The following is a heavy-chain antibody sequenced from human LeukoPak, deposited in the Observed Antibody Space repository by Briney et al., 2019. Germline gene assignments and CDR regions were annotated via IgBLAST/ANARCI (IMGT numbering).Heavy chain of an antibody. J-gene: IGHJ4*02. Sequence: GGSLRLSCVAWGLTLSGYPITWARQAPGKGLEWVSGISGNGGGTYYADSVKGRFTISRDNSKNTLYLQMNSLRVVDTAVYYCEKWAGYSKSWFDNWGQGTLVTVSS. CDR1: GLTLSGYP. CDR2: ISGNGGGT. D-gene: IGHD6-13*01. CDR3: EKWAGYSKSWFDN. V-gene: IGHV3-23*01.